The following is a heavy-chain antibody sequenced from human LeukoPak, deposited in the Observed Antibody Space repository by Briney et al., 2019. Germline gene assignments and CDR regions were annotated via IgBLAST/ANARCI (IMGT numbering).Heavy chain of an antibody. CDR2: ISSSSSYI. V-gene: IGHV3-21*01. CDR3: ARNLVSSSGTFDY. J-gene: IGHJ4*02. CDR1: GFTFSSYS. D-gene: IGHD6-6*01. Sequence: GGSLRLSCAASGFTFSSYSMNWVRQAPGKGLEWVSSISSSSSYIYYADSVKGRFTISRDNAKNSLYLQMNSLRAEDTAVYYCARNLVSSSGTFDYWGQGTLVTVSS.